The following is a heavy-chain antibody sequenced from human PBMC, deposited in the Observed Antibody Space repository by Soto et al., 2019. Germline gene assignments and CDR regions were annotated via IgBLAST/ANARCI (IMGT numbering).Heavy chain of an antibody. CDR3: ARPVVTAMTDKRAASGKDAFDI. Sequence: VSLQASRGAFISYANRWVRQAACQGLEWMGGIIPIFGTANYAQKFQGRVTITADKSTSTAYMELSSLRSEDTAVYYCARPVVTAMTDKRAASGKDAFDIWGQGTRVTVSS. CDR2: IIPIFGTA. CDR1: RGAFISYA. J-gene: IGHJ3*02. V-gene: IGHV1-69*06. D-gene: IGHD2-21*02.